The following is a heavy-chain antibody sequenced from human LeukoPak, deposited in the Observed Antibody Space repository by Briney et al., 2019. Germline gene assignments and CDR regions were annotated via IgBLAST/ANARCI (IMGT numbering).Heavy chain of an antibody. CDR1: GGSFSGYY. CDR2: INHSGST. Sequence: SETLSLTCAVYGGSFSGYYWSWIRQPPGKGLEWIGEINHSGSTNYNPSLKSRVTISVDTSKNQFSLKLSSVTAADTAVYYCARLTRPDIVVVPAANPYYYYYMDVWGKGTTVTVSS. V-gene: IGHV4-34*01. CDR3: ARLTRPDIVVVPAANPYYYYYMDV. D-gene: IGHD2-2*01. J-gene: IGHJ6*03.